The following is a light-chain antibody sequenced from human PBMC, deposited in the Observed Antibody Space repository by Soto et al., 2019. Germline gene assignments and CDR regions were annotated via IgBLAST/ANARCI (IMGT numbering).Light chain of an antibody. CDR1: QTISNY. V-gene: IGKV1-39*01. CDR2: AAS. J-gene: IGKJ3*01. CDR3: QQSYSTPRT. Sequence: DIQMTQSPSSLSASVGDRVTITCRASQTISNYLHWYQQKPGKAPQLLIYAASSLQSGVPSRFSGSGSDTDFTLTISSLHPEDVASYYCQQSYSTPRTFGPGTKVEIK.